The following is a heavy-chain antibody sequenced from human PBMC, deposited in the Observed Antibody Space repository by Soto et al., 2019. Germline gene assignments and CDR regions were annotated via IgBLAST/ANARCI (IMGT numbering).Heavy chain of an antibody. Sequence: QVQLVESGGGVVQPGRSLRLSCAASGFTFSSYGMHWVRQAPGKGLEWVAVIWYDGSNKYYADSVKGRFTISRDNSKNTLYLQMNSLRAEDTAVYYCARDLGAVAGTDYWGQGTLVTVSS. CDR1: GFTFSSYG. CDR2: IWYDGSNK. J-gene: IGHJ4*02. CDR3: ARDLGAVAGTDY. V-gene: IGHV3-33*01. D-gene: IGHD6-19*01.